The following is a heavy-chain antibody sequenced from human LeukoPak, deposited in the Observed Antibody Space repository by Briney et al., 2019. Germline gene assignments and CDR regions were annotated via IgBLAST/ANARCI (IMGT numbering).Heavy chain of an antibody. J-gene: IGHJ5*02. V-gene: IGHV1-2*02. CDR3: TRDLLGGSGTFDP. D-gene: IGHD3-10*01. Sequence: VASVKVSCKASGYTFTGYYMHWVRQAPGQGLEWMGWINPNSGGTNYAQKFQGRVTMTRDTSISTAYMELSRLNSDDTAVYYCTRDLLGGSGTFDPWGQGALVTVSS. CDR2: INPNSGGT. CDR1: GYTFTGYY.